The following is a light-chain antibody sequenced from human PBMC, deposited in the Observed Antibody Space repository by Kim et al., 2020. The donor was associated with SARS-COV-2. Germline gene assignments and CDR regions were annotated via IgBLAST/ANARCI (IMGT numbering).Light chain of an antibody. CDR3: LQHHTYPLT. CDR2: GAS. CDR1: QDIRNE. V-gene: IGKV1-17*01. Sequence: DIQMTQSPSSLSASVGDRVTITCRASQDIRNELGWYQQNPGRAPKRLIYGASSLQSGVPSRFSGSGSGTEFTLTISSVQPEDFATYFCLQHHTYPLTFGRGTQVEIK. J-gene: IGKJ5*01.